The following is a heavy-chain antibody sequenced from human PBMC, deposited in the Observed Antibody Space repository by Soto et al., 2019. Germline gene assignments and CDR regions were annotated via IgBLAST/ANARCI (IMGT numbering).Heavy chain of an antibody. CDR2: IYYSGST. CDR1: GGSISSGGYY. D-gene: IGHD2-2*01. Sequence: QVQLQESGPGLVKPSQTLSLTCTVSGGSISSGGYYWSWIRQHPGKGLEWIGYIYYSGSTYYNPSLKRRVTMSVDTSKNQFSLKLSSVTAAATAVYYCARSQVVPAATFDYWGQGTLVTVSS. V-gene: IGHV4-31*03. CDR3: ARSQVVPAATFDY. J-gene: IGHJ4*02.